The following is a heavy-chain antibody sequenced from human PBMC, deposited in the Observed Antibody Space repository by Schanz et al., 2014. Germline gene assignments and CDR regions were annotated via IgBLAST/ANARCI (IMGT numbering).Heavy chain of an antibody. J-gene: IGHJ4*02. D-gene: IGHD3-10*01. CDR3: AKDRRDNYGSGTFYFEH. CDR1: GFIFSNFA. CDR2: ISGNGGST. Sequence: VQLVESGGGLVKPGGSLRLSCAASGFIFSNFAMEWVRQAPGKGLEWVSAISGNGGSTYFADSVKGRFTISRDNSDNTLYLQMNSLRAEDTAVYYCAKDRRDNYGSGTFYFEHWGQGTLVTVSS. V-gene: IGHV3-23*04.